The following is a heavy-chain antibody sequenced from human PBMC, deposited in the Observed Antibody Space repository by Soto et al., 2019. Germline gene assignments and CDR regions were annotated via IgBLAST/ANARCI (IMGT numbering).Heavy chain of an antibody. CDR3: ARTYSSSWYDSYYYYMDV. J-gene: IGHJ6*03. Sequence: QVQLQESGPGLVKPSETLSLTCTVSGGSISSYYWSWIRQPPGKGLEWIGHIFYSGSTSYNPALKSRVTISVDTSKNQFSLTLSSVTAADTAVYYCARTYSSSWYDSYYYYMDVWGKGTTVTVSS. CDR1: GGSISSYY. V-gene: IGHV4-59*08. CDR2: IFYSGST. D-gene: IGHD6-13*01.